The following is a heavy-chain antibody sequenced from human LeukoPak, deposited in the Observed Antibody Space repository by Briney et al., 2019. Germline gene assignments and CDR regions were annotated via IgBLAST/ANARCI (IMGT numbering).Heavy chain of an antibody. Sequence: SETLSLTCTVSGVSISSYFWSWVRQPAGKGLEWIGRIYSSGNTNYNPSLKSRVTMSVDTSKNQFSLKLTSVTAADTAVYYCARGSASPAAIAFDIWGQGTMVTVSS. D-gene: IGHD2-2*02. CDR3: ARGSASPAAIAFDI. CDR2: IYSSGNT. V-gene: IGHV4-4*07. CDR1: GVSISSYF. J-gene: IGHJ3*02.